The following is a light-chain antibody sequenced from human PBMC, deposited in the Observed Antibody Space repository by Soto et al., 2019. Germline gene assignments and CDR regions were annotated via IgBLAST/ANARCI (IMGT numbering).Light chain of an antibody. Sequence: EIVMTQSPSTLSVSPGERATLSCMASQSVSSNLVWYQQKPGQAPRLLIYDASTRATGVPARFSGSGSGAEFTLTISSLQSEDFAVYYCQQFNNWPLNFGGGTKVDIK. CDR2: DAS. V-gene: IGKV3-15*01. CDR3: QQFNNWPLN. CDR1: QSVSSN. J-gene: IGKJ4*01.